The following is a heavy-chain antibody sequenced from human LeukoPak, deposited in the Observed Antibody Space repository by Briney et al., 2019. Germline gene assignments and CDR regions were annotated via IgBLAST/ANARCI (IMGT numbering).Heavy chain of an antibody. J-gene: IGHJ3*02. Sequence: GGSLRLSCAASGFTFSSYWMSGVGQAPGKGLEGVANIKQDGSEKYYVDSVKGRFTISRDNTKNSLYLQMNSLRAEDTAVYYCARDGGSDPDSFDIWGQGTMVTVSS. CDR2: IKQDGSEK. CDR1: GFTFSSYW. D-gene: IGHD2-15*01. CDR3: ARDGGSDPDSFDI. V-gene: IGHV3-7*01.